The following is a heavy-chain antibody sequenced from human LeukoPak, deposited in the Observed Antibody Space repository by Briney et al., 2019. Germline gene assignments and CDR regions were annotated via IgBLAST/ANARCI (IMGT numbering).Heavy chain of an antibody. Sequence: PSETLSLTCTVSGGSISSSNYYWGWIRQPPGKGLEWIGSIYYSGSTYYSPSLKSRVTISVDTSKNQFSLKLSSVTAADTAVYYCAREPIWFRELPSYFDYWGQGTLVTVSS. CDR3: AREPIWFRELPSYFDY. CDR2: IYYSGST. D-gene: IGHD3-10*01. J-gene: IGHJ4*02. CDR1: GGSISSSNYY. V-gene: IGHV4-39*02.